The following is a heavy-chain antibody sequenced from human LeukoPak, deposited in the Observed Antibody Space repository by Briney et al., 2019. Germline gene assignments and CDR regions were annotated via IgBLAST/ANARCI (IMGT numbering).Heavy chain of an antibody. D-gene: IGHD2-8*01. J-gene: IGHJ5*02. V-gene: IGHV3-7*01. CDR2: IKEDGSEK. CDR3: AREYA. Sequence: GGSLRLSCAASGFTFSNCWMSWVRQAPGKGPEWVASIKEDGSEKYYVDSVKGRFTISRDNAKNSLFLQMNSLRADDTAVYYCAREYAWGQGTLVTVSS. CDR1: GFTFSNCW.